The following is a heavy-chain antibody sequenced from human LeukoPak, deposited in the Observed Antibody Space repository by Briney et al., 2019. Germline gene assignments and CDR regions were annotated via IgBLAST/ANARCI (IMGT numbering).Heavy chain of an antibody. Sequence: GGSLRLSCAASGFTFSIYAMSWVRQAPGKGLEWVSGISFSGGTTYYADYVKGRFTISRDNSKNALYLQMNSLRSEDTAVYYCAKVPAYDTSGYYDPRDYWGQGTLVTVSS. D-gene: IGHD3-22*01. CDR3: AKVPAYDTSGYYDPRDY. J-gene: IGHJ4*02. V-gene: IGHV3-23*01. CDR2: ISFSGGTT. CDR1: GFTFSIYA.